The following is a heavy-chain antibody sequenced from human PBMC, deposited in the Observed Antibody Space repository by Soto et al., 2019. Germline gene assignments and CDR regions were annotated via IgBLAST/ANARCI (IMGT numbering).Heavy chain of an antibody. CDR2: IYSGGST. Sequence: GGSLRLSCAASGFTVSSNYMSWVRQAPGKGLEWVSVIYSGGSTYYADSVMGRFTISRDNSKNTLYLQMNSLGAEDTAVYYCARDRIPTGMDVWGQGTTVTVSS. V-gene: IGHV3-66*01. J-gene: IGHJ6*02. CDR1: GFTVSSNY. CDR3: ARDRIPTGMDV.